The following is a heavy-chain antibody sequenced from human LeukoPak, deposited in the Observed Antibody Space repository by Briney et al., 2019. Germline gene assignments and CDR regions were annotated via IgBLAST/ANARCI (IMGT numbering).Heavy chain of an antibody. D-gene: IGHD6-6*01. J-gene: IGHJ5*02. CDR3: ARHPGGTLVRGRGWFDP. Sequence: SQTLSLTCTVSGGSISSGGYDWSWIRQHPGKGLEWIGYIYYSGSTYYNPSLKSRVTISVDTSKNQFSLKLSSVTAADTAVYYCARHPGGTLVRGRGWFDPWGQGTLVTVSS. CDR1: GGSISSGGYD. CDR2: IYYSGST. V-gene: IGHV4-31*03.